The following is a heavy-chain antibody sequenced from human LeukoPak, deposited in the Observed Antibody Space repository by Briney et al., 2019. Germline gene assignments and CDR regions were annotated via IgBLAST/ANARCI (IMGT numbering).Heavy chain of an antibody. J-gene: IGHJ4*02. D-gene: IGHD2-2*01. CDR2: ISSSTGNT. Sequence: ASVKVSCKASGYNFNTYGISWVRQAPGQGLEGMGGISSSTGNTKYAQKLQDRVTIPTDTSTSTAYLYLRNLRSDDTAVYYCVRLPLGYCSSTSCLDWGQGTLVTVSS. V-gene: IGHV1-18*01. CDR3: VRLPLGYCSSTSCLD. CDR1: GYNFNTYG.